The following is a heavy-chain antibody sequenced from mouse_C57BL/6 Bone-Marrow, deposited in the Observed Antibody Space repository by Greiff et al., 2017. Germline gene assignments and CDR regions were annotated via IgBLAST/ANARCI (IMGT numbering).Heavy chain of an antibody. V-gene: IGHV1-81*01. CDR1: GYTFTSYG. CDR2: IYPRSGNT. J-gene: IGHJ1*03. D-gene: IGHD2-4*01. CDR3: ARSDYDGDWYFDV. Sequence: VKLVESGAELARPGASVKLSCKASGYTFTSYGISWVKQRTGQGLEWIGEIYPRSGNTYYNEKFKGKATLTADKSSSTAYMELRSLTSEDSAVYFGARSDYDGDWYFDVWGTGTTVTVSS.